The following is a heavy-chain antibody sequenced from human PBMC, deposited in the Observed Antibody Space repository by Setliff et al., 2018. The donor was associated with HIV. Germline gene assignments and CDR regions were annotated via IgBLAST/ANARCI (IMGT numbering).Heavy chain of an antibody. J-gene: IGHJ3*02. D-gene: IGHD2-8*02. CDR1: GGSINSYY. Sequence: PSETLSLTCTVSGGSINSYYWSWIRQPAGKGLEWIGYVYYSGSTYYNPSLKSRLTISVDTSKNQFSLKLSSVTAADTAVYYCVRDLVAAFDIWGQGTMVTVSS. CDR3: VRDLVAAFDI. V-gene: IGHV4-59*06. CDR2: VYYSGST.